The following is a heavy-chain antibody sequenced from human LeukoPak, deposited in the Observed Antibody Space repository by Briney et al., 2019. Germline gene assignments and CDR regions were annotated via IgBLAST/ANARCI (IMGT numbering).Heavy chain of an antibody. D-gene: IGHD6-13*01. J-gene: IGHJ4*02. CDR3: ASDRPSSSWYDY. V-gene: IGHV3-7*01. CDR1: GFIFSSQL. CDR2: IYQDGREK. Sequence: GGSLRLSCAASGFIFSSQLRTCVRQAPGKGLEWVANIYQDGREKYYASSVGDRLIISRDNATNSLYLQRDRLRAEDTGVYYCASDRPSSSWYDYWGPGTLVTVSS.